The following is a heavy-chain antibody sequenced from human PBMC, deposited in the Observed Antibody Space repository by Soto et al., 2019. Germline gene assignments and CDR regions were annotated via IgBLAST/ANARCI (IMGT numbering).Heavy chain of an antibody. CDR2: ISSSSSTI. Sequence: PGGSLRLSCAASGFTFSSYSMNWVRQAPGKGLEWVSYISSSSSTIYYADSVKGRFTISRDNAKNSLYLQMNSLRDEDTAVYYCARDCGRLGYCTNGVWNWFDPWGQGTLVTAPQ. CDR3: ARDCGRLGYCTNGVWNWFDP. J-gene: IGHJ5*02. CDR1: GFTFSSYS. V-gene: IGHV3-48*02. D-gene: IGHD2-8*01.